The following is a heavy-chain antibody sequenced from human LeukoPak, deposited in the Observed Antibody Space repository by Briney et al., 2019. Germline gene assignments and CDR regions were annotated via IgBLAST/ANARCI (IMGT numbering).Heavy chain of an antibody. V-gene: IGHV4-34*01. CDR1: GGSFSGYY. D-gene: IGHD5-18*01. CDR2: INHSGST. J-gene: IGHJ4*02. Sequence: SETLSLTCAVYGGSFSGYYWSWIRQPPGKGLEWIGEINHSGSTNYNPSLKSRVTISVDTSKNQFSLKLSSVTAAGTAVYYCARGGYSYGIRFDYWGQGTLVTVSS. CDR3: ARGGYSYGIRFDY.